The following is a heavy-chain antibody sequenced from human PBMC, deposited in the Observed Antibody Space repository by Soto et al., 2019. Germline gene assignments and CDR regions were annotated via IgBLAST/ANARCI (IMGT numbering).Heavy chain of an antibody. Sequence: QVQLQESGPGLVKPSETLSLTCTVSGGSISSYYWSWIRQPPGKGLEWIGFIFCSGSTSYNPPLKSRVTISIDTSECQFSLNLDSVTAAATAVYYCASMIGDPVLSFDSWGQGTLVAVSS. CDR1: GGSISSYY. J-gene: IGHJ5*01. CDR2: IFCSGST. CDR3: ASMIGDPVLSFDS. D-gene: IGHD3-10*02. V-gene: IGHV4-59*01.